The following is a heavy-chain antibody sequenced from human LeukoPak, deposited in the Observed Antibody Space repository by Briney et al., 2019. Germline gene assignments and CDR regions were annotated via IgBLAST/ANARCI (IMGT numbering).Heavy chain of an antibody. V-gene: IGHV3-30*04. J-gene: IGHJ3*02. D-gene: IGHD1-26*01. CDR2: ISYDGSNK. Sequence: PGGSLRLSCAASGFTFSSYAMHWVRQAPGKGLEWVAVISYDGSNKYYADSVEGRFTISRDNSKNTLYLQTNSLRAEDTAVYYCARDRGGSYYGDAFDIWGQGTMVTVSS. CDR1: GFTFSSYA. CDR3: ARDRGGSYYGDAFDI.